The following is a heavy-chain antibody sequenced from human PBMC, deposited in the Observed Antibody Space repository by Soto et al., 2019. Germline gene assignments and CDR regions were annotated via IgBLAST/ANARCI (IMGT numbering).Heavy chain of an antibody. D-gene: IGHD3-10*01. CDR3: ARDQSRPWTYGCNSLDY. V-gene: IGHV1-69*12. Sequence: QVQLVQSGAELKKPGSSVKVSCKASGGTFSNYVINWVRQAPGQGLEWMGDIIPIFDTTHYAQNFQGRVTITEDESTATAYMELSSLRSEDTGVYYCARDQSRPWTYGCNSLDYWGQGTLVTVSS. J-gene: IGHJ4*02. CDR2: IIPIFDTT. CDR1: GGTFSNYV.